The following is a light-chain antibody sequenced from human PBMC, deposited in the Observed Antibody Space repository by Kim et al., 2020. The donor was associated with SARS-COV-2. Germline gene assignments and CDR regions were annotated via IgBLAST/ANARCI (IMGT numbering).Light chain of an antibody. CDR1: QSISSIH. CDR3: QQYADSPQT. J-gene: IGKJ1*01. V-gene: IGKV3-20*01. CDR2: GIS. Sequence: DIVLTQSPGTLSLSPGERATLSCRASQSISSIHVAWYQQKRGRAPRFIIYGISNRATDIPDRFSGSGAGTDFTLTISRLEPEEFAVYYCQQYADSPQTFGQGTKVDIK.